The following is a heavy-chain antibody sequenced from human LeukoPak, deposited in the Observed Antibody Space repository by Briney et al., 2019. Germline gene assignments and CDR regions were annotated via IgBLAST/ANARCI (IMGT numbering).Heavy chain of an antibody. D-gene: IGHD3-22*01. CDR3: ARWGYDSSGSYWDN. CDR1: GFSVSSNY. J-gene: IGHJ4*02. V-gene: IGHV3-53*01. Sequence: GVSLRLSCAASGFSVSSNYMTWVRQAPGKGLQWVSVIYSVSDTFYADSVKGRFTISRDNSKNTVSLQMNSLRADDTAVYYCARWGYDSSGSYWDNWGQGTLVTVSS. CDR2: IYSVSDT.